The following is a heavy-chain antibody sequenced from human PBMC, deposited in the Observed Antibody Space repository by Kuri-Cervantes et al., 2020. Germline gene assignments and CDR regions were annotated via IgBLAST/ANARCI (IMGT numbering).Heavy chain of an antibody. CDR1: GGSFTSYY. CDR3: ARSWSSSYYSDS. D-gene: IGHD6-19*01. Sequence: ESLKISCSVQGGSFTSYYWSWIRQFPGRGLEWMGDISHSGKTTYNPSLKSRLVISVDTSNNQFSLKLDSVSAADTAVYYCARSWSSSYYSDSWGQGALVTVSS. J-gene: IGHJ4*02. CDR2: ISHSGKT. V-gene: IGHV4-34*01.